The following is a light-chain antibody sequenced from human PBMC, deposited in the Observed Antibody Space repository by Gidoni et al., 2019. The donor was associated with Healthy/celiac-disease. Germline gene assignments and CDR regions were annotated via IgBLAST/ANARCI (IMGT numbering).Light chain of an antibody. V-gene: IGKV3-20*01. Sequence: EIVLTQSPGTLSLSPGERATLSCRASQSISSSSLAWYQQKPGQAPRLLIYGASSRATGIPDRFSGSGSGTDFTLTISRLETEEFAVYSCQQYGSSRLTFGGXTKVEIK. CDR2: GAS. CDR1: QSISSSS. J-gene: IGKJ4*01. CDR3: QQYGSSRLT.